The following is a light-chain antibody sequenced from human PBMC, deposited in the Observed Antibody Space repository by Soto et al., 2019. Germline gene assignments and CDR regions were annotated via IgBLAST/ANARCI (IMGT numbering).Light chain of an antibody. Sequence: DIVMTQSPDSLAVSLGERATINCKSSQSVLYSSNNKNYLAWYQQKPGQPPKLLIYWASTRESGVPDRFSGSGSGTDFTLTISSLQPEDFAVYYCQQYDNWPPWTFGQGTKVDIK. CDR3: QQYDNWPPWT. J-gene: IGKJ1*01. CDR2: WAS. CDR1: QSVLYSSNNKNY. V-gene: IGKV4-1*01.